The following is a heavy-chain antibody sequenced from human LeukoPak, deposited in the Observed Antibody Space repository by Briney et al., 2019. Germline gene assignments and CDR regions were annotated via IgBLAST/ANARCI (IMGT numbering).Heavy chain of an antibody. J-gene: IGHJ4*02. CDR3: ASFSMVAGYFDY. CDR1: GGSISSYY. Sequence: SEALSLTCTVSGGSISSYYWSWVRQPPGKGPEWIGYIYYSGSTNYNPSLKSRVTISVDTSKNQFSLKLSSVTAADTAVYYCASFSMVAGYFDYWGQGTLVTVSS. V-gene: IGHV4-59*01. CDR2: IYYSGST. D-gene: IGHD2-15*01.